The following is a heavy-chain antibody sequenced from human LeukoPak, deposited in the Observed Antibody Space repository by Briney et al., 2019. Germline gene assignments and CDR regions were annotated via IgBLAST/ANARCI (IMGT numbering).Heavy chain of an antibody. D-gene: IGHD3-16*01. CDR3: ARGVWYNWFDP. J-gene: IGHJ5*02. V-gene: IGHV3-21*04. CDR2: IIRSSSYI. Sequence: GGSLRLSCAASGFTFSSYSMNWVRQAPGKGLEWVSSIIRSSSYIYYADSVKGRFTISRDNAKNSLYLQMNSLRAEDTALYYCARGVWYNWFDPWGQGTLVTVSS. CDR1: GFTFSSYS.